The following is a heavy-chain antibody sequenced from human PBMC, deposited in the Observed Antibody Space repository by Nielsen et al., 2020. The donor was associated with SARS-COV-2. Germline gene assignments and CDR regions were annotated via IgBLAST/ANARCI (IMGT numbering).Heavy chain of an antibody. CDR1: GFTFSSYG. V-gene: IGHV3-30*18. Sequence: GGSLRLSCAASGFTFSSYGMHWVRQAPGKGLEWVAVISYDGSNKYYADSVKGRFTISRDNSKNTLYLQMNSLRAEDTAVYYCAKDSTYYDFWSGYLKGVEGTKYYYYGMDVWGQGTTVTVSS. D-gene: IGHD3-3*01. J-gene: IGHJ6*02. CDR3: AKDSTYYDFWSGYLKGVEGTKYYYYGMDV. CDR2: ISYDGSNK.